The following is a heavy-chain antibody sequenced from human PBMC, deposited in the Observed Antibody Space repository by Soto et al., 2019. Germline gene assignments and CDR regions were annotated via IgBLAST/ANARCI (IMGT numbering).Heavy chain of an antibody. V-gene: IGHV1-46*01. CDR2: INPSGGST. D-gene: IGHD3-3*01. J-gene: IGHJ6*02. Sequence: GASVKVSCKASGYTFTSYYMHWVRQAPGQGLEWMGIINPSGGSTSYAQKFQGRVTMTRDTSTSTVYMELSSLRSEDTAVYYCAIGRIRFLEWSRTDYYGMDVWGQGTTVTVSS. CDR3: AIGRIRFLEWSRTDYYGMDV. CDR1: GYTFTSYY.